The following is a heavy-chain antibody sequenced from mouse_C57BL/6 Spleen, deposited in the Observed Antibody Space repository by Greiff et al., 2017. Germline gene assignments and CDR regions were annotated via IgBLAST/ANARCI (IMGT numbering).Heavy chain of an antibody. V-gene: IGHV1-72*01. J-gene: IGHJ4*01. D-gene: IGHD1-1*01. CDR1: GYTFTSYW. CDR3: SSDGFHYYYAMDY. Sequence: VQLQQPGAELVKPGASVKLSCKASGYTFTSYWMHWVKQRPGRGLEWIGRIDTNSGGTTYNEQLKSKATLTVDKLSSTAYSQLSSLTSEDSAVYYCSSDGFHYYYAMDYGGQGTSGTVSS. CDR2: IDTNSGGT.